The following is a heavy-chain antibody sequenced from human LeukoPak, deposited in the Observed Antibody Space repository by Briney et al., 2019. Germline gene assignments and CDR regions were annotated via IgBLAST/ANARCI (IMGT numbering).Heavy chain of an antibody. J-gene: IGHJ4*02. V-gene: IGHV3-74*01. CDR2: INSDGSSI. CDR1: RLTFSNYW. D-gene: IGHD6-13*01. CDR3: ARRAAALGAFDY. Sequence: GGSLRLSCAASRLTFSNYWMHWVRQAPGKGLVWVSRINSDGSSISYADSVKGRFTISRDNAKNTLYLQMNSLRAEDTAVYYCARRAAALGAFDYWGQGTLVTVSS.